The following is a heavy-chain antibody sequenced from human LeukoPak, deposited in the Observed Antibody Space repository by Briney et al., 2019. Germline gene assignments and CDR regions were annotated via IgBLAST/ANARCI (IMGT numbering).Heavy chain of an antibody. V-gene: IGHV4-61*02. D-gene: IGHD6-6*01. CDR3: ARESYSSSSQTLNY. Sequence: SETLSLTCTVSGGSISSGSYYWSWLRQPAGKGLEWIGRIYTSGSTNYNPSLKSRVTISVDTSKNQFSLKLSSVTAADTAVYYCARESYSSSSQTLNYWGQGTLVTVSS. CDR1: GGSISSGSYY. J-gene: IGHJ4*02. CDR2: IYTSGST.